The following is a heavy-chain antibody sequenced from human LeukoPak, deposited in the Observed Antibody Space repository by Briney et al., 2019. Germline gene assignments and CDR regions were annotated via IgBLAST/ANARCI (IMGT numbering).Heavy chain of an antibody. CDR1: GGSSISYN. CDR2: ISDSGNT. J-gene: IGHJ4*02. D-gene: IGHD4-23*01. Sequence: SETLSLTCTVPGGSSISYNWNWIRQPPGKGLEWIGYISDSGNTEYNPSLKSRVTISLDTSKNQLSLKLSSVTAADTAVYYCARLGRKTTVVPPDFDCWGQGTLVTVSS. V-gene: IGHV4-59*01. CDR3: ARLGRKTTVVPPDFDC.